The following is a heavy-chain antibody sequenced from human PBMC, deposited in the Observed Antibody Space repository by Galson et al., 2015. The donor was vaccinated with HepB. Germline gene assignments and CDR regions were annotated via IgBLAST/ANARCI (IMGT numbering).Heavy chain of an antibody. Sequence: WIGSIYYTGNTYYNPSLKSRVTMSTDTSKNQFSLRLSSVTAADTAVYYCAKAVAGHTFQYDYWGQGTQVTVSS. J-gene: IGHJ4*02. CDR2: IYYTGNT. V-gene: IGHV4-39*01. D-gene: IGHD6-19*01. CDR3: AKAVAGHTFQYDY.